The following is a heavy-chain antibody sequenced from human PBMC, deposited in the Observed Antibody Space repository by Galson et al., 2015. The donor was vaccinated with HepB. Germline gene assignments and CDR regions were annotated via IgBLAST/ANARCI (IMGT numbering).Heavy chain of an antibody. V-gene: IGHV1-69*13. CDR1: GGTFSSYA. J-gene: IGHJ3*02. CDR2: IIPIFGTA. Sequence: SVKVSCKASGGTFSSYAISWVRQAPGQGLEWMGGIIPIFGTANYAQKFQGRVTITADESTSTAYMELSSLRSEDTAVYYCARVLEAYCGGDCYSNDAFDIWGQGTMVTVSS. CDR3: ARVLEAYCGGDCYSNDAFDI. D-gene: IGHD2-21*02.